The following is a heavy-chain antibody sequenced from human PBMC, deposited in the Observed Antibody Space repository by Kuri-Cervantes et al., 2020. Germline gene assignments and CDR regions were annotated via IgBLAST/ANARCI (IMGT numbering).Heavy chain of an antibody. J-gene: IGHJ4*02. D-gene: IGHD3-22*01. CDR2: MGTSTTDP. V-gene: IGHV3-23*01. CDR1: GFTFSNAW. Sequence: GGSLRLSCAASGFTFSNAWMSWVRQAPGKGLEWVSGMGTSTTDPHYADSVKGRFTISRDNSQNTLYLQMDSLRAEDTAVYYCAKAASLSSGYHFVVWGQGTLVTVSS. CDR3: AKAASLSSGYHFVV.